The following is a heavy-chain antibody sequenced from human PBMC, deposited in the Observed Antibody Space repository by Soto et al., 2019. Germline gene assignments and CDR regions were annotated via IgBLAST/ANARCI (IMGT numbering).Heavy chain of an antibody. J-gene: IGHJ5*02. CDR1: GFSLRTSGVV. Sequence: SGPTLVNPTQTLTLTCIFSGFSLRTSGVVVGWIRQPPGKALELLGFIYWNDDKRYSPSLKSMLTITKDTSKTQVVLTMTNMDPVDPAKYYCAKSGSSGWYGWFEPWGQGTMVTVSS. V-gene: IGHV2-5*01. CDR3: AKSGSSGWYGWFEP. CDR2: IYWNDDK. D-gene: IGHD6-19*01.